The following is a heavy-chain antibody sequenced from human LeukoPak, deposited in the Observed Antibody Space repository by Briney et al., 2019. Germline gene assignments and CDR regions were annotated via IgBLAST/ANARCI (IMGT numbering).Heavy chain of an antibody. CDR2: FYSSGRP. CDR3: AREVDSSGYQPNAFDI. J-gene: IGHJ3*02. Sequence: GGSLRLSCPAPGFTVSSIYLGWVRRPPGKGWGGASVFYSSGRPGYADSVKGRFTISRDNSKNTLYLQMNSLRAEDTAVYYCAREVDSSGYQPNAFDIWGQGTMVTVSS. V-gene: IGHV3-66*01. D-gene: IGHD3-22*01. CDR1: GFTVSSIY.